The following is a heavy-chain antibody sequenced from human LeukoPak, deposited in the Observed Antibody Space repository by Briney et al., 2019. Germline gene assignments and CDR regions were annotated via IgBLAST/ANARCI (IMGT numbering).Heavy chain of an antibody. V-gene: IGHV3-23*01. CDR1: GFTFSSYA. Sequence: GGSLRLTCAASGFTFSSYAMSWVRQAPGKGLEWVSAISGSGGSTYYADSVKGRFTISRDNSKNTLYLQMNSLGAEDMAVYYCARGAWSRNYGSGSFFDYWGQGTLVTVSS. CDR3: ARGAWSRNYGSGSFFDY. CDR2: ISGSGGST. D-gene: IGHD3-10*01. J-gene: IGHJ4*02.